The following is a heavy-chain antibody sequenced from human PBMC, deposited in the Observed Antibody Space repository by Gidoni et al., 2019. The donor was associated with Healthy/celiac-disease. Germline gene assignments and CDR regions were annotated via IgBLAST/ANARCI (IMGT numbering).Heavy chain of an antibody. V-gene: IGHV3-23*01. CDR2: ISGSGGST. Sequence: EVQLLESGGGLVQPGGSLRLSCDASGFTFSSYAMSWVRQAPGKGLGWVSAISGSGGSTYYADSVKGRFTISRDNSKNPLYLQMNSLRAEDTAVYYCAKDSSPWSPIAAARHGMDVWGQGTTVTVSS. D-gene: IGHD6-13*01. CDR3: AKDSSPWSPIAAARHGMDV. J-gene: IGHJ6*02. CDR1: GFTFSSYA.